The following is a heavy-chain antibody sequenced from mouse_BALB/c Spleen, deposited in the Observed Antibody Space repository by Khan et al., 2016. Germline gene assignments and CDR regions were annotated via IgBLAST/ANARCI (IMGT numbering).Heavy chain of an antibody. D-gene: IGHD3-3*01. CDR2: IRLKSDNYAT. Sequence: EVKLEESGGGLVQPGGSMKLSCVASGFTFSSYWMSWVHQSPEKGLEWVAEIRLKSDNYATHYAESVKGKFTISRDASKSRLYLQMNSLRAEDTGIYYCTELGMGCWGQGTTLAVSA. V-gene: IGHV6-3*01. CDR1: GFTFSSYW. J-gene: IGHJ2*01. CDR3: TELGMGC.